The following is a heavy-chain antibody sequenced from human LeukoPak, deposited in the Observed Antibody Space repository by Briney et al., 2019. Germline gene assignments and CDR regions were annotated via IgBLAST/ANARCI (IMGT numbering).Heavy chain of an antibody. D-gene: IGHD1-26*01. J-gene: IGHJ5*02. CDR3: ARESVSGSYFRWFDA. CDR2: IYTSGSP. V-gene: IGHV4-4*07. CDR1: GGSISSYY. Sequence: SETLSLTCTVFGGSISSYYWSWIRQPAGKGLEWIGRIYTSGSPDYNPSLKSRVTMSVDTSKNQFALTLSSVTAADTALYYCARESVSGSYFRWFDAWGQGTLATVSS.